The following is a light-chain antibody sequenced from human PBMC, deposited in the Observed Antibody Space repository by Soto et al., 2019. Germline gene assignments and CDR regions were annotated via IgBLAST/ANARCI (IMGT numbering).Light chain of an antibody. Sequence: EIVLTQSPDTLSVSPGERATLSYRASQSVSTSYLAWYQQKPGQAPRLLISGASSRAAGIPDRFSASGSGTDFTLTINRLEPEDFAVYFCQHYGGSPGTFGQGTKVEIK. V-gene: IGKV3-20*01. CDR2: GAS. J-gene: IGKJ1*01. CDR3: QHYGGSPGT. CDR1: QSVSTSY.